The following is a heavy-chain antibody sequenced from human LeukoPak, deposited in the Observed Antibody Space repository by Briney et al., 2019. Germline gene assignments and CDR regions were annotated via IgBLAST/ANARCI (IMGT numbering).Heavy chain of an antibody. CDR2: ISSSGSTI. CDR3: ARIAGWWFDP. V-gene: IGHV3-48*03. CDR1: GFSFSSYE. J-gene: IGHJ5*02. D-gene: IGHD6-19*01. Sequence: PGGSLRLSCAASGFSFSSYEMNWVRQAPGKGLEWVSYISSSGSTIYYADSVKGRFTISRDNAKNSLYLQMSSLRVEDTAVYYCARIAGWWFDPWGQGTLVTVSS.